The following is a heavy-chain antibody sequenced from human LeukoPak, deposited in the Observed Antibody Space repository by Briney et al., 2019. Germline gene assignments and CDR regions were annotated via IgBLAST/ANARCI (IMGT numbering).Heavy chain of an antibody. V-gene: IGHV3-21*01. CDR2: ISSSSSYI. CDR3: ARALVCGEVAFDI. CDR1: GFTFSSYS. D-gene: IGHD3-16*01. Sequence: GGSLRLSCAASGFTFSSYSMNWVRQAPGKGLEWVSSISSSSSYIYYADSVKGRFTISRDNAKNSLYLQMNSLRAEDTAVYYCARALVCGEVAFDIWGQGTMVTVSS. J-gene: IGHJ3*02.